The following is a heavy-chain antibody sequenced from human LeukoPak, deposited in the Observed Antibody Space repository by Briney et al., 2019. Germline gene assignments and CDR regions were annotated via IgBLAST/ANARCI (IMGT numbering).Heavy chain of an antibody. CDR3: ARGDSSTWFPSGLHIDH. CDR2: IFYSGNT. CDR1: GGSISRTSYY. V-gene: IGHV4-39*07. D-gene: IGHD6-13*01. Sequence: SETLSLTCTVSGGSISRTSYYWGWIRQPPGEGLEWIGSIFYSGNTYYNPSLESRLTITADTSKNQFSLNLNSVTAADTAVYFCARGDSSTWFPSGLHIDHWGQGILVSVSS. J-gene: IGHJ4*02.